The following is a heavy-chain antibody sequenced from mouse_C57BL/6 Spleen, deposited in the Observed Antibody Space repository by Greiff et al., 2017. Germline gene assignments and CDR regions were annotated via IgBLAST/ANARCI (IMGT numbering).Heavy chain of an antibody. Sequence: EVQLQQSGPELVKPGASVKISCKASGYTFTDYYMNWVKQSHGKSLEWIGDINPNNGGTSYNQKFKGKATLTVDKSSSTAYMELRSLTSEDSAVYYCARSSYYGSSYFDDWGQGTTLTVSS. D-gene: IGHD1-1*01. V-gene: IGHV1-26*01. CDR3: ARSSYYGSSYFDD. J-gene: IGHJ2*01. CDR1: GYTFTDYY. CDR2: INPNNGGT.